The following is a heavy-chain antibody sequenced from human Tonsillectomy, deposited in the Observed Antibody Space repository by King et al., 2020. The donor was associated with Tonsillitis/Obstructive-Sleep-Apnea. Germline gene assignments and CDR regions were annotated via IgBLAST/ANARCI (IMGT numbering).Heavy chain of an antibody. CDR1: GFTFSSYG. D-gene: IGHD3-10*01. V-gene: IGHV3-33*01. Sequence: VQLVESGGGVVQPGRSLRLSCAASGFTFSSYGMHWVRQAPGKGLEWVAVIWYDGSNKYYADSVKGRFTISRDNSKNTLYLQMNSLRAEDTAVYYCARDNEKVRGVIWNWGQGTLVTVSS. CDR2: IWYDGSNK. CDR3: ARDNEKVRGVIWN. J-gene: IGHJ4*02.